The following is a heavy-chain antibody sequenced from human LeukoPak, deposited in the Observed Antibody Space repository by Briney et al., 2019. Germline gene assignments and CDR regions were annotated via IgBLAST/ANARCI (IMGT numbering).Heavy chain of an antibody. D-gene: IGHD6-13*01. CDR1: GFTVSSNC. V-gene: IGHV3-30*03. J-gene: IGHJ4*02. Sequence: GGSLRLSCAASGFTVSSNCMSWVRQAPGKGLDSVAVISYDGSSKYYADSVKGRFTISRDNSKNTLYLQMNSLRAEDTAVYYCASPAVYSSSWYYFDYWGQGTLVTVSS. CDR3: ASPAVYSSSWYYFDY. CDR2: ISYDGSSK.